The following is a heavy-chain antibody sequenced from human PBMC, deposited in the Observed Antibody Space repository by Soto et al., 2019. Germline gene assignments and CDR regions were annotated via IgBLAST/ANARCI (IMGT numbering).Heavy chain of an antibody. CDR3: ARKSQWLSGYIYHGMDV. CDR2: INVGGDTR. J-gene: IGHJ6*02. Sequence: LVESWGGLVQPGGSLRLSCAASGFMFSSYDFNWVRLAPGKGLEWVSYINVGGDTRHYADSVRGRFTISRDDAKGSLYLQMDSLGVEDTAVYFCARKSQWLSGYIYHGMDVWSQGTSVTVSS. D-gene: IGHD6-19*01. CDR1: GFMFSSYD. V-gene: IGHV3-48*03.